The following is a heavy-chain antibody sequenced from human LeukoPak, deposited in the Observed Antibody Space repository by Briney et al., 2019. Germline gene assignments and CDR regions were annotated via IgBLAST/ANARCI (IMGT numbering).Heavy chain of an antibody. Sequence: GGSLRLSCAASGFTLSSYWMPSVRQAPGRGVVWVSRINSDGSSTSYADSVEGRFTISSDNDKNTRYLQVDSLSTENTDVYYCARELEAQQLLSWNDGYGYWGQGTLVTVSS. CDR2: INSDGSST. CDR1: GFTLSSYW. D-gene: IGHD1-1*01. J-gene: IGHJ4*02. V-gene: IGHV3-74*01. CDR3: ARELEAQQLLSWNDGYGY.